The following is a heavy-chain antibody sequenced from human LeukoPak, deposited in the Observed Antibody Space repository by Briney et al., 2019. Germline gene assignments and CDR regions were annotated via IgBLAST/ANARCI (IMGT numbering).Heavy chain of an antibody. Sequence: PSETLSLTCTVSGGSISSSSYYWGWIRQPPGKGLEWIGSIYYSGSTYYNPSLKSRVTISVDTSKNQFSLKLSSVTAADTAVYYCARRSWFVNSGAFDIWGQGTMVTVSS. J-gene: IGHJ3*02. CDR2: IYYSGST. CDR3: ARRSWFVNSGAFDI. V-gene: IGHV4-39*07. D-gene: IGHD3-9*01. CDR1: GGSISSSSYY.